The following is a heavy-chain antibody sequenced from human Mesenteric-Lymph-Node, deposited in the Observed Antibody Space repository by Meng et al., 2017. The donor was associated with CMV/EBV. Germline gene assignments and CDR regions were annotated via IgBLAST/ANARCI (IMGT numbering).Heavy chain of an antibody. J-gene: IGHJ4*02. V-gene: IGHV3-23*01. CDR1: GFTFSTYA. CDR3: VRDQYSGTYYFDY. Sequence: GESLKISCEASGFTFSTYAMNWVRQAPGKGLEFVSTIIDSGVNTYYADSVKGRFTISRDNSKNTLYLQLNSLRAEDTAVYYCVRDQYSGTYYFDYWGQGTLVTVSS. D-gene: IGHD1-26*01. CDR2: IIDSGVNT.